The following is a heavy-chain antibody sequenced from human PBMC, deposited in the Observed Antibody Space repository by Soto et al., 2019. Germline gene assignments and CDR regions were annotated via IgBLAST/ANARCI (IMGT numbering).Heavy chain of an antibody. D-gene: IGHD4-4*01. CDR1: GFTFSIYY. CDR2: ISITSSHI. J-gene: IGHJ4*02. CDR3: ARDGMMTPDYFDY. Sequence: PGGSLRLSCAASGFTFSIYYMSWICHVPGKGLEWLSYISITSSHIDYADSVKGRFTISRDNAKSSLYLEMNNLRAEDTAAYYCARDGMMTPDYFDYWGQGTLVTVSS. V-gene: IGHV3-11*06.